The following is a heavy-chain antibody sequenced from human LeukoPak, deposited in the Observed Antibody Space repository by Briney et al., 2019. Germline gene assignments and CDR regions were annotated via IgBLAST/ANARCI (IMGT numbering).Heavy chain of an antibody. D-gene: IGHD5-24*01. Sequence: PGGSLRLSCAASGFTVSNNYMSWVRQPPGKGREWVSVIYGGGSTYYADSVKGRFTISRDNSKNALFLQMNSLRAEDTAVYYCARVGPGGDGYNYGYFDYWGQGTLVTVSS. V-gene: IGHV3-53*01. CDR2: IYGGGST. J-gene: IGHJ4*02. CDR1: GFTVSNNY. CDR3: ARVGPGGDGYNYGYFDY.